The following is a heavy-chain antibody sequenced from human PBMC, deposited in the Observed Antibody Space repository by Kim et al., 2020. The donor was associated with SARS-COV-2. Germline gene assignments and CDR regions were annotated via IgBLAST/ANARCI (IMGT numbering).Heavy chain of an antibody. V-gene: IGHV3-30*02. CDR3: AKDSGRITMIVVVITGIDY. Sequence: DRFTISRDNSKNTLYLQMNSLRAEDTAVYYCAKDSGRITMIVVVITGIDYWGQGTLVTVSS. D-gene: IGHD3-22*01. J-gene: IGHJ4*02.